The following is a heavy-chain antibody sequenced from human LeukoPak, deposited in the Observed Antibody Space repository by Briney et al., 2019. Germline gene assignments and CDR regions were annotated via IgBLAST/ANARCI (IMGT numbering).Heavy chain of an antibody. D-gene: IGHD3-16*01. CDR3: ARDDYVWGSYNY. Sequence: GGSLRLSCAASGFTFSSYGMHWVRQAPGKGLEWVARTNLDGSVRDYVDSVKGRFTISRDNAKNSLYLQMNSLRAEDTAVYYCARDDYVWGSYNYWGQGTLVTVSS. CDR2: TNLDGSVR. CDR1: GFTFSSYG. V-gene: IGHV3-7*01. J-gene: IGHJ4*02.